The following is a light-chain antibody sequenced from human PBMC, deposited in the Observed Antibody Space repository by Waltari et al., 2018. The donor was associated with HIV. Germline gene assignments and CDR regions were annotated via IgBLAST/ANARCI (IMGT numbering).Light chain of an antibody. CDR1: CFNIGSNT. Sequence: QSVLSQPPSASGTPGQRVTTSCSGSCFNIGSNTVSWYQQLPGTAPKLLICGNNKRPSGVPDRFSGSKSGTSGSLAVSVLQSEDEADYSCAAWDDSMNGYVFGTGTKVTVL. V-gene: IGLV1-44*01. J-gene: IGLJ1*01. CDR2: GNN. CDR3: AAWDDSMNGYV.